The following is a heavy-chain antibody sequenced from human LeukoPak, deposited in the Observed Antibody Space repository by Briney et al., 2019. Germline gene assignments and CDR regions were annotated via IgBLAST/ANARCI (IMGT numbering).Heavy chain of an antibody. CDR2: IYYSGST. J-gene: IGHJ6*04. Sequence: PSETLSLTSTVSGGSVSSGSYYWSWIRHPPGKGLEWIGYIYYSGSTNYNPSLKSRVTISVDTSKNQFSLKLSSVTAADTAVYYCHNSSWKTAGMDVWGKGTTVTVSS. CDR1: GGSVSSGSYY. V-gene: IGHV4-61*01. D-gene: IGHD6-13*01. CDR3: HNSSWKTAGMDV.